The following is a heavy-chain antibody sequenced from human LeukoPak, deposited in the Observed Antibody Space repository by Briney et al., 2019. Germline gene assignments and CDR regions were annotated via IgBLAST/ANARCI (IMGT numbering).Heavy chain of an antibody. CDR3: ARSSYDSSGYYYYYYYMDV. D-gene: IGHD3-22*01. CDR2: IYYIVST. Sequence: SETLSLTCTVSGGSISSHYWSWIRQPPGKGLEWIGYIYYIVSTNYNPSLKSRVTISVDTSKNQFSLKLSSVTAADTAVYYCARSSYDSSGYYYYYYYMDVWGKGTTVTVSS. V-gene: IGHV4-59*11. J-gene: IGHJ6*03. CDR1: GGSISSHY.